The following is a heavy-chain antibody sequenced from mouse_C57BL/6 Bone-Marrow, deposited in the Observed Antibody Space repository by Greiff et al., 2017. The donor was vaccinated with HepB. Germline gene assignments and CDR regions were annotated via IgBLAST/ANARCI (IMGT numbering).Heavy chain of an antibody. J-gene: IGHJ2*01. Sequence: EVKLVESGGGLVQPGGSLSLSCAASGFTFTDYYMSWVRQPPGKALEWLGFIRNKANGYTTEYSASVKGRFTISRDNSQSILYLQMNALRAEDSATYYCARYNDDGYFYYFDYWGQGTTLTVSS. CDR1: GFTFTDYY. V-gene: IGHV7-3*01. CDR3: ARYNDDGYFYYFDY. CDR2: IRNKANGYTT. D-gene: IGHD2-3*01.